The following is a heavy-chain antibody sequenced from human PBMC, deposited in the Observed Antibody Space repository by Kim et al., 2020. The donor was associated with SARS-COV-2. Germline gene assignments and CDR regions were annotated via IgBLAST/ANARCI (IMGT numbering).Heavy chain of an antibody. J-gene: IGHJ3*02. Sequence: VKGRFTISRDNPKNTLYLQRNSLRAEDTAVYYCAKDVWWELLRRCPAFDIWGQGTMVTVSS. CDR3: AKDVWWELLRRCPAFDI. D-gene: IGHD1-26*01. V-gene: IGHV3-23*01.